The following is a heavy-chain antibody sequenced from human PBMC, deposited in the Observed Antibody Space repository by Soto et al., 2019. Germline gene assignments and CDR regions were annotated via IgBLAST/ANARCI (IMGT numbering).Heavy chain of an antibody. J-gene: IGHJ6*02. D-gene: IGHD5-18*01. V-gene: IGHV3-23*01. Sequence: GGSLRLSCAASGFTFSSYAMSWVRQAPGKGLEWVSAISGSGGSTNYADSVKGRFTISRDNSKNTLYLQMNSLRAEDTAVYYCAKNTAMVTYYYGMDVWGQGTTVTVSS. CDR2: ISGSGGST. CDR3: AKNTAMVTYYYGMDV. CDR1: GFTFSSYA.